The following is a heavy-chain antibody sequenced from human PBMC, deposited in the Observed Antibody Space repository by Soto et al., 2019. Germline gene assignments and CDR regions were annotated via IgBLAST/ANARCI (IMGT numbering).Heavy chain of an antibody. D-gene: IGHD3-3*01. V-gene: IGHV3-48*01. CDR3: VCFSGVLRNY. CDR1: GFTFDTYS. J-gene: IGHJ4*02. Sequence: EVQLVESGGGLVQPGGSLRLSCTASGFTFDTYSMNWVRQAPGKGLEWLSYISSSSSTIFYADSVKGRFTISRDNAQNSLFLQMNSLRVEDTALYYCVCFSGVLRNYWGQGTLVTVSS. CDR2: ISSSSSTI.